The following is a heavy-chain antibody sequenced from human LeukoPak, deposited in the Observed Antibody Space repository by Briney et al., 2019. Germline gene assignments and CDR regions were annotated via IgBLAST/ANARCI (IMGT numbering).Heavy chain of an antibody. J-gene: IGHJ4*02. Sequence: PGESLKTSGKASGDSFTTYWSGWVRQMPGKGLEWMGIIYPGDSDTRYSPSFQGHVTISADKSISTAYLQWSSLKASDTAMYYCARHTYNNGWWGGDYWGQGTLVTVSS. CDR1: GDSFTTYW. CDR2: IYPGDSDT. D-gene: IGHD6-19*01. CDR3: ARHTYNNGWWGGDY. V-gene: IGHV5-51*01.